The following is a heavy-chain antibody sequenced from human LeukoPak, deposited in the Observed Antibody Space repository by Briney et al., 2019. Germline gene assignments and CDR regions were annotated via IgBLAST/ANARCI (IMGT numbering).Heavy chain of an antibody. CDR3: VGSPYYYDSSGYWDDAFDI. Sequence: GGSLRLSCAASGFTFTGYSMNWVRQAPGKGLEWVSYISSSSSTIYYADSVKGRFTISRDNANNSLYLQMNSLRAEDTAVYYCVGSPYYYDSSGYWDDAFDIWGQGTMVTVSS. J-gene: IGHJ3*02. V-gene: IGHV3-48*01. D-gene: IGHD3-22*01. CDR1: GFTFTGYS. CDR2: ISSSSSTI.